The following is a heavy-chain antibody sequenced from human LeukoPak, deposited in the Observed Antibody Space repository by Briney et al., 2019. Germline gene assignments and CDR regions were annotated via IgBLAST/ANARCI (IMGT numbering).Heavy chain of an antibody. CDR3: TRSRGYGLFFKWFDP. CDR1: GFTFGDYA. Sequence: PGRSLRLSCTASGFTFGDYAMSWFRQAPGKGLEWVVFIRSKAYGGTTEYAASVKGRFTISRDDSKSIAYLQMNSLKTEDTAVYYCTRSRGYGLFFKWFDPWGQGTLVTVSS. J-gene: IGHJ5*02. V-gene: IGHV3-49*03. CDR2: IRSKAYGGTT. D-gene: IGHD5-18*01.